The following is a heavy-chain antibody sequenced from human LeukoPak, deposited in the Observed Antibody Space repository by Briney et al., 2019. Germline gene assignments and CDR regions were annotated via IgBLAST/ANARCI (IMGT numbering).Heavy chain of an antibody. CDR1: GGSISSSSYY. Sequence: SETLSLTCTVSGGSISSSSYYWGWIRQPPGKGLEWIGSIYYSGSTYYNPSLKSRVTISVDTSKNQFSLKLSSVTAADTAVYYCARVHSSGYYRRAEYFQHWGQGTLVTVSS. CDR3: ARVHSSGYYRRAEYFQH. CDR2: IYYSGST. D-gene: IGHD3-22*01. J-gene: IGHJ1*01. V-gene: IGHV4-39*07.